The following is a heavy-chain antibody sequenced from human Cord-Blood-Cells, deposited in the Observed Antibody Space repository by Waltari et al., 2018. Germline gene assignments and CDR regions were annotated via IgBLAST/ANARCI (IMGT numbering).Heavy chain of an antibody. Sequence: EVQLVESGGGLVKPGGSLRLSCAASGFTFSSYSMNWVRQAPGKGLGWDSSISRSSSYIYYADSVKGRFTISIDNAKNSLYLQMNSLRAEDTAVYYCARFRDYGMYVWGQGTTVTVSS. CDR3: ARFRDYGMYV. CDR1: GFTFSSYS. J-gene: IGHJ6*02. V-gene: IGHV3-21*01. CDR2: ISRSSSYI.